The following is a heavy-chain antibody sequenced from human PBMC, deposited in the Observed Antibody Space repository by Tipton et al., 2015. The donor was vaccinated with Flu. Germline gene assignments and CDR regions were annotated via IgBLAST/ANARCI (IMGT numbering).Heavy chain of an antibody. CDR1: GYSISSGYY. CDR2: IYYSGNT. J-gene: IGHJ4*02. V-gene: IGHV4-38-2*01. CDR3: ARQRYDSSGPLYYFDY. D-gene: IGHD3-22*01. Sequence: GLVKPSETLSLTCVVSGYSISSGYYWGWIRQPPGKGLEWNGSIYYSGNTYDNPSLRSRVTVSVDTSKKEFSLKLSSVTAADTAVYYCARQRYDSSGPLYYFDYWGQGNLVTVSS.